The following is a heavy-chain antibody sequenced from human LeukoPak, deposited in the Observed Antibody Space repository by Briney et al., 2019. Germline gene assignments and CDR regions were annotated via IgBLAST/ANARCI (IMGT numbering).Heavy chain of an antibody. CDR2: IYYSGST. Sequence: PSETLSLTCTVSGGSISSYYWSWIRQPPGKGLEWIGYIYYSGSTNYNPSLKSRVTISVDTSKNQFSLKLSSVTAADTAVYYCARGQDFWSGFYYYGMDVWGQGTTVTVSS. CDR3: ARGQDFWSGFYYYGMDV. CDR1: GGSISSYY. V-gene: IGHV4-59*01. D-gene: IGHD3-3*01. J-gene: IGHJ6*02.